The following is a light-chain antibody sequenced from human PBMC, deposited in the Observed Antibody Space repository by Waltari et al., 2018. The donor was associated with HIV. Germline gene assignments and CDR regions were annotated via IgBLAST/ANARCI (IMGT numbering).Light chain of an antibody. CDR3: QQYDNLPTYT. J-gene: IGKJ2*01. CDR2: DAS. CDR1: QDIRNY. Sequence: DIQITQSPYSLSASVGDRGTTTCQARQDIRNYFNWYQQKPGKAPKLLIYDASNLETGVPSRFSGSGSGTDFTFSISSLQPEDIATYYCQQYDNLPTYTFGQGTKLEIK. V-gene: IGKV1-33*01.